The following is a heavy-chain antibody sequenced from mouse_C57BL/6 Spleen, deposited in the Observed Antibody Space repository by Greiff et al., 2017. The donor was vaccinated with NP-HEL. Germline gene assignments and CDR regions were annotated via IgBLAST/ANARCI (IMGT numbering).Heavy chain of an antibody. V-gene: IGHV14-4*01. D-gene: IGHD2-5*01. CDR1: GFNIKDDY. CDR2: IDPENGDT. CDR3: TTYYSNPLAY. Sequence: VQLQQSGAELVRPGASVKLSCTASGFNIKDDYMHWVKQRPEQGLEWIGWIDPENGDTEYASKFQGKATITADTSSNTAYLQLSSLTSEDTAVYYCTTYYSNPLAYWGQGTLVTVSA. J-gene: IGHJ3*01.